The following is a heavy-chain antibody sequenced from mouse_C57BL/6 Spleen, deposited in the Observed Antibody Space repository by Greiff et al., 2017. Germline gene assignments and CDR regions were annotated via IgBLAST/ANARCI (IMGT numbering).Heavy chain of an antibody. J-gene: IGHJ3*01. D-gene: IGHD2-4*01. Sequence: EVKLVESGGGLVKPGGSLKLSCAASGFTFSSYAMSWVRQTPEKRLEWVATISDGGGYTYYPDNVKGRFTISRDNAKNNLYLQMSHLKSEDTAMYYCARDGDDYPWFADWGQGTLVTVSA. CDR2: ISDGGGYT. CDR3: ARDGDDYPWFAD. V-gene: IGHV5-4*01. CDR1: GFTFSSYA.